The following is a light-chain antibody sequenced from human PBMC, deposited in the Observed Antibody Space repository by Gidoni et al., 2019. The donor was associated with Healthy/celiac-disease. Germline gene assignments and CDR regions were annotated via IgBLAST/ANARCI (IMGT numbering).Light chain of an antibody. Sequence: EIVMTQSPATLSVSPGERATLSCRASQSVSSNLAWYQQKPGQAPRLLIYGASTRATGIPARFSGSGSGTEFTLTISSLQSEDFAVYYCQQYNNCLLFTFGPGTKVDIK. J-gene: IGKJ3*01. CDR3: QQYNNCLLFT. V-gene: IGKV3-15*01. CDR2: GAS. CDR1: QSVSSN.